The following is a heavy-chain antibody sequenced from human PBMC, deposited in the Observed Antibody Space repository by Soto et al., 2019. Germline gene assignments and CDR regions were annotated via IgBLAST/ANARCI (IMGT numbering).Heavy chain of an antibody. Sequence: GRPLRLSCSASGFTGSTYTMGRVRLAPGKGLEWVSTIFSGGVTTKYADSVTGRFSISRDNSKNILYLQMNSLGVDDTAVYYCAKDRKPDDIWTSDYWGRGTLVTVSS. CDR2: IFSGGVTT. D-gene: IGHD1-20*01. J-gene: IGHJ4*02. V-gene: IGHV3-23*01. CDR3: AKDRKPDDIWTSDY. CDR1: GFTGSTYT.